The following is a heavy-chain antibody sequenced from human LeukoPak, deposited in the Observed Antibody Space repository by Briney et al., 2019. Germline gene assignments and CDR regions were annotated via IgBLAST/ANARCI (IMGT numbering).Heavy chain of an antibody. CDR2: ISGNGEST. Sequence: GGSLRLSCAASGNYWMHWVRQAPGKGLEWVSVISGNGESTYNADSVKGRFTISRDNSKNTLYLQMNSLRAEDTAVYYCANLNYWGQGTLVTVSS. CDR1: GNYW. V-gene: IGHV3-23*01. J-gene: IGHJ4*02. CDR3: ANLNY.